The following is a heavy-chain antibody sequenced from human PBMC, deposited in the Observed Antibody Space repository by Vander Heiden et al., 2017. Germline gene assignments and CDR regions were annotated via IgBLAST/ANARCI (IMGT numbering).Heavy chain of an antibody. CDR1: GFTFSSYS. D-gene: IGHD2-21*01. Sequence: EVQLVESGGGLVQPGGSLRLSCAASGFTFSSYSMNWVRQAPGKGLEWVSYISSSSSTIYYADAVKGRFTISRDNAKNSLYLQMKRMRAEDTAVYYFAIAPCGGEWYSFHYWGQGTLVTVYS. CDR2: ISSSSSTI. CDR3: AIAPCGGEWYSFHY. V-gene: IGHV3-48*01. J-gene: IGHJ4*02.